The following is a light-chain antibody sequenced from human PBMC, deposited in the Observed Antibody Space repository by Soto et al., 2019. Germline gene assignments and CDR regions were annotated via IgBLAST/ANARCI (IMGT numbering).Light chain of an antibody. Sequence: DIQMTQSPSSLSAFVGDRVTITCQASQGIANSLNWYQQKPGKAPKLVLFAASDLETGVPSRFSGGGSGTDFTFTISSLQPEDIATYYCQQCDDLPLTFGPGTKVTIK. CDR2: AAS. V-gene: IGKV1-33*01. J-gene: IGKJ3*01. CDR3: QQCDDLPLT. CDR1: QGIANS.